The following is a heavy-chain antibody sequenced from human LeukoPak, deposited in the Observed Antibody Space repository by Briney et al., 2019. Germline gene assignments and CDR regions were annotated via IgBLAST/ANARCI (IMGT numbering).Heavy chain of an antibody. CDR3: ARDEAPGPGGAVADFDF. J-gene: IGHJ4*02. D-gene: IGHD6-19*01. CDR2: INPSGGST. CDR1: GYTFTSYY. V-gene: IGHV1-46*01. Sequence: ASVKVSCKASGYTFTSYYMHWVRQAPGQGLEWMGIINPSGGSTSYAQKFQGRVTMTRDTSTSTVYMELSSLRAEDTAVYYCARDEAPGPGGAVADFDFWGQGTLVTVSS.